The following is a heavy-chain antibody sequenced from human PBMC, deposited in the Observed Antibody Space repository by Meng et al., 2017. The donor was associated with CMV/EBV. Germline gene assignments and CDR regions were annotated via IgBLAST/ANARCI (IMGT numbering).Heavy chain of an antibody. Sequence: GESLKTSCAASGFTFSSYSMNWVRQAPGKGLEWVSSISSSSSYIYYADSVKGRFTISRDNAKNSLYLQMNSLRAEDTAVYYCAMLYSSSWYYFDYWGQGTLVTVSS. J-gene: IGHJ4*02. CDR2: ISSSSSYI. CDR3: AMLYSSSWYYFDY. D-gene: IGHD6-13*01. CDR1: GFTFSSYS. V-gene: IGHV3-21*01.